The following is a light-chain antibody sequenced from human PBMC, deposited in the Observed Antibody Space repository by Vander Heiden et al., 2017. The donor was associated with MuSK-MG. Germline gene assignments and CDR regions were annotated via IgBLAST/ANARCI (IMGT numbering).Light chain of an antibody. CDR2: QDK. Sequence: SYELTQPPSVSVSPGQTASITCSGDELGFKYVCWYQQKPGHSPILVIYQDKKRPSGIPERFSGSNSGNTATLTISGAKPVEEGDYYCQAGEMSNALVFGGGTKLTVL. CDR1: ELGFKY. V-gene: IGLV3-1*01. CDR3: QAGEMSNALV. J-gene: IGLJ2*01.